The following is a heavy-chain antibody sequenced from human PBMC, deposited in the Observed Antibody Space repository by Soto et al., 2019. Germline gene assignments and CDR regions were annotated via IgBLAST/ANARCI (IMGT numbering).Heavy chain of an antibody. V-gene: IGHV3-11*05. CDR1: EFSLSDYY. D-gene: IGHD3-16*01. Sequence: QVQLVESGGGLVKPGGSLRLSCAASEFSLSDYYRNWIRQAPGKGLEWISYISYSSTYTNYADSVKGRFTISRDDAKNSLYLQMNSLRGEDTAVYYCARRRYGGTFDYWGQGTLVTVSS. CDR3: ARRRYGGTFDY. CDR2: ISYSSTYT. J-gene: IGHJ4*02.